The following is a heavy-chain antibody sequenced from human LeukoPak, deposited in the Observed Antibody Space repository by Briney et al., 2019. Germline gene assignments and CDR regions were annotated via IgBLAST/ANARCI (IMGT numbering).Heavy chain of an antibody. CDR1: GFTFSSYA. D-gene: IGHD6-13*01. V-gene: IGHV3-23*01. Sequence: EGSLRLSCAASGFTFSSYAMSWVRQAPGKGLEWASAISGSGGSTYYADSVKGRFTISRDNSKNTLYLQMNSLRAEDTAVYYCAKGPGIAAAGPKYDPWGQGTLVTVSS. CDR3: AKGPGIAAAGPKYDP. CDR2: ISGSGGST. J-gene: IGHJ5*02.